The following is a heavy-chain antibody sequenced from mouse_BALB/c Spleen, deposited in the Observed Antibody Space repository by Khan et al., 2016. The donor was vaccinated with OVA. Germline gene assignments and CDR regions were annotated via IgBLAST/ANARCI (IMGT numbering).Heavy chain of an antibody. CDR3: ARWGLNSWFAY. Sequence: VQLKQSGPEVMKPGTSVKIACKASGFSFTTYYMHWVKQSHGKSLEWIGYIDPFNGGSSYNQKFKDKATLTVDKSSSTAYMHLSSLTSEDSAVYDCARWGLNSWFAYWGQGTLVTVSA. J-gene: IGHJ3*01. V-gene: IGHV1S135*01. D-gene: IGHD3-3*01. CDR1: GFSFTTYY. CDR2: IDPFNGGS.